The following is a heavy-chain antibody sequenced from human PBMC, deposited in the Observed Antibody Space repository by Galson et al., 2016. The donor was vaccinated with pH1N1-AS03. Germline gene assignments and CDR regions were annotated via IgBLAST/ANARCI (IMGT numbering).Heavy chain of an antibody. CDR2: MSYDGSTK. D-gene: IGHD2/OR15-2a*01. CDR3: AKDLHFYDSYYLDY. Sequence: SLRLSCAASGFTFNRHAMHWVRQAPGKGLEWGAIMSYDGSTKYYTDSVRDRFTISRDNSKKTLYLHMSSLRAEDTAVYYCAKDLHFYDSYYLDYWGRGTLVIVSS. V-gene: IGHV3-30*18. CDR1: GFTFNRHA. J-gene: IGHJ4*02.